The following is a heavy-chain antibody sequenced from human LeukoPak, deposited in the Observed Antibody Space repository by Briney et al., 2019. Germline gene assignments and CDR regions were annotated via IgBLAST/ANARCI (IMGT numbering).Heavy chain of an antibody. D-gene: IGHD2-2*02. Sequence: PSGTLSLTCAVSGGSISSSNWWSWVRQPPGKGLEWVGEIYHSGSTNYNPSLKSRVTISVDKSKNQFSLKLSSVTAADTAVYYCARGFCSNTTCYRVSYSLDYWGQGTLVTASA. CDR2: IYHSGST. CDR3: ARGFCSNTTCYRVSYSLDY. CDR1: GGSISSSNW. V-gene: IGHV4-4*02. J-gene: IGHJ4*02.